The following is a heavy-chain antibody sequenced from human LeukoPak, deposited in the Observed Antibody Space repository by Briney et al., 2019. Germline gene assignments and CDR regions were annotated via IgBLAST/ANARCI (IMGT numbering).Heavy chain of an antibody. D-gene: IGHD1-14*01. J-gene: IGHJ4*02. CDR1: GYTFTVYY. Sequence: ASVKVSCKASGYTFTVYYMHWIRQAPGQGLEWMGWINPKSGETNYAQKLQGRVTMTTDTSTSTAYMELRSLRSDDTAVYYCARDLPVDYWGQGTLVTVSS. CDR2: INPKSGET. CDR3: ARDLPVDY. V-gene: IGHV1-2*02.